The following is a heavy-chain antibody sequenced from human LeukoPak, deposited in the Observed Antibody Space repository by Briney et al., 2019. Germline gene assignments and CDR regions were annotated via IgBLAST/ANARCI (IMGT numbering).Heavy chain of an antibody. J-gene: IGHJ4*02. CDR1: GFTFNTYV. V-gene: IGHV3-23*01. CDR3: EKDSVLRYFDWLDYFDY. CDR2: ISTDGGST. D-gene: IGHD3-9*01. Sequence: GGSLRLSCVVSGFTFNTYVMRWVRQAPGKGLEWVSTISTDGGSTYYADSVKGRFTISRDNSKNTLYLQMNSLRAEDTAVYYCEKDSVLRYFDWLDYFDYWGQGTLVTVSS.